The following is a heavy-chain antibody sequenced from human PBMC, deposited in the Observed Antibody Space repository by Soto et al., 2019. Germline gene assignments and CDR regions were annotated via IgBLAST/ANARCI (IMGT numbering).Heavy chain of an antibody. CDR1: GYTFTSYG. D-gene: IGHD1-26*01. V-gene: IGHV1-8*02. Sequence: ASVKVSCKASGYTFTSYGISWVRQAPGQGLEWLGWMNPGSGKTGYASKFQGRVAMTRDASTGTSHLELSSLTSDDTAVYYCARRASAGTLNWFDPWGQGSLVTV. CDR2: MNPGSGKT. CDR3: ARRASAGTLNWFDP. J-gene: IGHJ5*02.